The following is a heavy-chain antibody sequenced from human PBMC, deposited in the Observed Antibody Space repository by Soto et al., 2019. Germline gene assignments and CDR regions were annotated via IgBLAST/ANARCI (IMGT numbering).Heavy chain of an antibody. CDR3: ARAGRGYCSGGSCYSGLHGMDV. V-gene: IGHV4-39*07. Sequence: SETLSLTSTVAGGSIRSGGYYWSWVRQPPGKGLEWIGEIYHSGSTNYNPSLKSRVTISVDKSKNQFSLKLSSVTAADTAVYYCARAGRGYCSGGSCYSGLHGMDVWGQGTTVTVSS. CDR2: IYHSGST. CDR1: GGSIRSGGYY. J-gene: IGHJ6*02. D-gene: IGHD2-15*01.